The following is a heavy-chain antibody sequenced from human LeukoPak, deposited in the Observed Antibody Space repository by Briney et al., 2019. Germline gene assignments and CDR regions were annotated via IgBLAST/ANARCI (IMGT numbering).Heavy chain of an antibody. CDR2: IRYDGSNK. J-gene: IGHJ4*02. D-gene: IGHD4-23*01. Sequence: GGSLRLSCAASGFTVSSYGMHWVRQAPGKGLEWVAFIRYDGSNKYYADSVKGRFTISRDNSKNTLYLQMNSLRAEDTAVYYCAKDPRDYGGNSISGYYFDNWGQGTLVTVSS. CDR1: GFTVSSYG. V-gene: IGHV3-30*02. CDR3: AKDPRDYGGNSISGYYFDN.